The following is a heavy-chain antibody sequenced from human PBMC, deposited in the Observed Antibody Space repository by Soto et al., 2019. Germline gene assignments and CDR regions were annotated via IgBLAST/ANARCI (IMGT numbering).Heavy chain of an antibody. Sequence: TSETLSLTCTVSGGSISSSSYYWGWIRQPPGKGLEWIGSIYYSGSTYYNPSLKSRVTISVDTSKNQFSLKLSSVTAADTAFYYCARHEGSDEQWLVFDYWGQGTLVTVSS. V-gene: IGHV4-39*01. CDR2: IYYSGST. CDR1: GGSISSSSYY. D-gene: IGHD6-19*01. J-gene: IGHJ4*02. CDR3: ARHEGSDEQWLVFDY.